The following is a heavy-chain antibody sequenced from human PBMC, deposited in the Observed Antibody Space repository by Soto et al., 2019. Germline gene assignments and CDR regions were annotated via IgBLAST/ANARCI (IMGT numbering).Heavy chain of an antibody. J-gene: IGHJ5*02. D-gene: IGHD2-15*01. CDR1: GFTSGLTFSNHA. CDR2: ISAGGDTT. CDR3: ASSEDTFNYH. V-gene: IGHV3-23*01. Sequence: QAGGSLRLSCAASGFTSGLTFSNHAMSWVRHGPGKGLEWASVISAGGDTTHYADSVKGRFTISRDNSKNTLYLQMNSLRAEDTAVYYCASSEDTFNYHWGQGTLVTVSS.